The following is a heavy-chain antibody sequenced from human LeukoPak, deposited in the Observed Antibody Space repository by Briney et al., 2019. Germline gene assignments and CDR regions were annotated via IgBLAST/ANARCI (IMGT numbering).Heavy chain of an antibody. Sequence: ASVKVSCKASRYTFTGYYMHWVRQAPGQGLEWMGWINPNSGGTNYAQKFQGRVTMTRDTSISTAYMELSRLRSDDTAVYYCARVGFEYGDNRWFDPWGQGTLVTVSS. CDR2: INPNSGGT. D-gene: IGHD4-17*01. V-gene: IGHV1-2*02. CDR3: ARVGFEYGDNRWFDP. J-gene: IGHJ5*02. CDR1: RYTFTGYY.